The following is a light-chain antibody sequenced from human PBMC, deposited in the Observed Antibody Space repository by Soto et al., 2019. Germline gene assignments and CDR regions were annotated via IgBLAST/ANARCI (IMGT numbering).Light chain of an antibody. Sequence: EIVMTQSPATVSVSPGERATLSCRASQSVSSNLAWYHQKPGQAPRLLIYGSSTRATGIPARFSGSGSGTEFTLTISSLQSEDFAVYYCQQYNNWPQTFGQGTKVDIK. CDR1: QSVSSN. CDR2: GSS. CDR3: QQYNNWPQT. J-gene: IGKJ1*01. V-gene: IGKV3-15*01.